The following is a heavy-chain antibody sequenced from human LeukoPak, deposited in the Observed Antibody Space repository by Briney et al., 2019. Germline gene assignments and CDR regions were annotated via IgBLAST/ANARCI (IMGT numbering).Heavy chain of an antibody. D-gene: IGHD2-15*01. J-gene: IGHJ6*02. CDR3: AMVVAANPYYYYYGMDV. CDR2: ISYDGSNK. CDR1: GFTFSSYA. Sequence: PAGGSLGLSCAASGFTFSSYAMHWVRQAPGKGLEWVAVISYDGSNKYYADSVKGRFTSSRDNSKNTLYLQMNSLRAEDTAVYYCAMVVAANPYYYYYGMDVWGQGTTVTVSS. V-gene: IGHV3-30-3*01.